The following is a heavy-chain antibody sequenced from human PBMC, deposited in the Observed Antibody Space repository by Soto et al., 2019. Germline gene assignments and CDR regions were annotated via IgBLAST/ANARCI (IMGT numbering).Heavy chain of an antibody. CDR3: ARLRIEPDGATLPRMFGLDV. J-gene: IGHJ6*02. V-gene: IGHV1-69*01. CDR1: GDTLTGHG. Sequence: QVQLVQSGAEVKKPGSSVRVSCKASGDTLTGHGITWVRQAPAQGLEWLGVLIPILGTANYESRFQGRVTITADAAATPPFLDLSSLKSDDTAVYYCARLRIEPDGATLPRMFGLDVWGQGTTVTVSS. CDR2: LIPILGTA. D-gene: IGHD1-26*01.